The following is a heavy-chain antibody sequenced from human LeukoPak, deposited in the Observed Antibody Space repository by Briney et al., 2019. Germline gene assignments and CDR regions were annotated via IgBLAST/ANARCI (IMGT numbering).Heavy chain of an antibody. D-gene: IGHD6-13*01. CDR3: ARGGAAAGMRTKNY. Sequence: ASVKVSCKASGYTFTGYYMHWARQAPGQGLEWMGWINPNSGGTNYAQKFQGRVTMTRDTSISTAYMELSRLRSDDTAVYYCARGGAAAGMRTKNYWGQGTLVTVSS. V-gene: IGHV1-2*02. CDR1: GYTFTGYY. J-gene: IGHJ4*02. CDR2: INPNSGGT.